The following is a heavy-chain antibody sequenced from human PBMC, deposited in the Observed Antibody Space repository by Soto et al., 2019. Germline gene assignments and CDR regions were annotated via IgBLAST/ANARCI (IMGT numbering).Heavy chain of an antibody. V-gene: IGHV4-4*07. D-gene: IGHD3-3*01. Sequence: PSETLSLTCSVSGGTISGYYWTWIRQPAGKGLEWIGRIYSSGNTKYNPSLQSRVTMSLDTSNNQFSLRLASVTAADTAVYYCARGQRFSDWFDPWGQGTLVTVSS. CDR2: IYSSGNT. CDR1: GGTISGYY. J-gene: IGHJ5*02. CDR3: ARGQRFSDWFDP.